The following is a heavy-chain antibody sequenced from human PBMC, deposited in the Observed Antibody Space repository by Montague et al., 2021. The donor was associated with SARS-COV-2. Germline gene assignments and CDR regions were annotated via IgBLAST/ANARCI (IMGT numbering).Heavy chain of an antibody. D-gene: IGHD6-19*01. CDR2: ISGSGGTT. V-gene: IGHV3-23*01. Sequence: CAASGVTFSSYAMSWVRQAPGKGLEWVSAISGSGGTTWCADSVKCRFTISRDNSKNTLYLQMNSLRAEDTAVYYCAKSPSGWWLFDYWGQGTLVTVSS. CDR3: AKSPSGWWLFDY. CDR1: GVTFSSYA. J-gene: IGHJ4*02.